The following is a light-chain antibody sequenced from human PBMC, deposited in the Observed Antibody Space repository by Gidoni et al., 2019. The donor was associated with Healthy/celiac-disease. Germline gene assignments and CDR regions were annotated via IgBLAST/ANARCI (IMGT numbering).Light chain of an antibody. CDR1: SSDVGSYNL. CDR2: EGS. CDR3: CSYAGSHVV. J-gene: IGLJ2*01. Sequence: QSALTQPASVSGSPGPSITISCTGTSSDVGSYNLVSWYQQHPGKAPKLMIYEGSKRPSGVSNRFSGSKSGNTASLTISGLQAEDEADYYCCSYAGSHVVFGGGTKLTVL. V-gene: IGLV2-23*01.